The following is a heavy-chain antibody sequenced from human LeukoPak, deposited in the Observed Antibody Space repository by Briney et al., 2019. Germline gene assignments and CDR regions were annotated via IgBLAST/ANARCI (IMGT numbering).Heavy chain of an antibody. Sequence: SETLSLTCTVSGGSISSYAWNWIRQPAGKGLEWIGRLYTRGSTTYNPSLKSRVTMSVDTSKKHFSLKLSSVTAADTAVYYCARDQGDYGDHRYFDYWGQGTLVTVSS. CDR3: ARDQGDYGDHRYFDY. CDR2: LYTRGST. V-gene: IGHV4-4*07. D-gene: IGHD4-17*01. J-gene: IGHJ4*02. CDR1: GGSISSYA.